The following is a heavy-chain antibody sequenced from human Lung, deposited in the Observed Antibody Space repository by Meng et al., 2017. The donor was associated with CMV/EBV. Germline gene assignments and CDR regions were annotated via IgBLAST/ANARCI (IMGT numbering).Heavy chain of an antibody. Sequence: ESXKISXAASGFTFSRFSMNWVRQAPGKGLEWVSYISSSSPNIYYADSVKGRFTVSRDNAKNSLYLQMNSLRAEDTAVYYCATSRGLLNPYYNFNYAMDVWGQGTXVTVSS. V-gene: IGHV3-21*01. J-gene: IGHJ6*02. CDR3: ATSRGLLNPYYNFNYAMDV. D-gene: IGHD3-10*01. CDR2: ISSSSPNI. CDR1: GFTFSRFS.